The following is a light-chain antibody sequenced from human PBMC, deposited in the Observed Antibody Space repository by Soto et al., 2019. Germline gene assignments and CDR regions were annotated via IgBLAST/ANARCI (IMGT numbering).Light chain of an antibody. Sequence: EIVLTQSPGTLSLSPGDRATLSCRASQSVNNNYLAWYQQKPGQAPRVLIYAASSRATGNPDRFSGSGSGTDFTLTISRLEPEDFAVYYCQQYGSSPFIFGPGTKVDI. J-gene: IGKJ3*01. CDR2: AAS. CDR3: QQYGSSPFI. V-gene: IGKV3-20*01. CDR1: QSVNNNY.